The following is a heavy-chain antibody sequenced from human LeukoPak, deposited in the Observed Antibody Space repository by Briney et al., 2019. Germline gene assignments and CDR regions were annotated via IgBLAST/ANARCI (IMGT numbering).Heavy chain of an antibody. V-gene: IGHV3-23*01. J-gene: IGHJ6*03. Sequence: GGSLRLSCVASGFTLSTYGMSWVRQAPGKGLEWVSAIIGSGGSTYYADSVKGRFTISRDNSKNTLYLQMNSLRAEDTAVYYCAKDGGEYYDILTGYYPRLYYMDVWGKGTTVTISS. D-gene: IGHD3-9*01. CDR1: GFTLSTYG. CDR2: IIGSGGST. CDR3: AKDGGEYYDILTGYYPRLYYMDV.